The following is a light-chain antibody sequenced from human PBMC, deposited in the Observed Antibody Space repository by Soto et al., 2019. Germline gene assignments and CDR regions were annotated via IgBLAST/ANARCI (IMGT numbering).Light chain of an antibody. CDR1: SSDVGGYNY. V-gene: IGLV2-8*01. Sequence: QSALTQPPSASGSPGQSVTISCTGTSSDVGGYNYVSWYQQHPGKAPKLMIYEVSKRPSGVPDRFSGSKSGNTASLTVSGLQAEDEAAYYCSSYAGSNNAVFGGGTKLTVL. J-gene: IGLJ3*02. CDR2: EVS. CDR3: SSYAGSNNAV.